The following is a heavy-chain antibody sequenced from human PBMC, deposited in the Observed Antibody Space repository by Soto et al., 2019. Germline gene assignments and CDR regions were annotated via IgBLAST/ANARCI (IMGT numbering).Heavy chain of an antibody. J-gene: IGHJ6*02. D-gene: IGHD6-13*01. CDR2: ISYDGSNK. Sequence: PGWSLRLSCAASGFTFSSYAMHWVRQAPGKGLEWVAVISYDGSNKYYADSVKGRFTISRDNSKNTLYLQMNSLRAEDTAVYYCARDKGSSWFNYYYGMDVWGQGTTVTGSS. V-gene: IGHV3-30-3*01. CDR1: GFTFSSYA. CDR3: ARDKGSSWFNYYYGMDV.